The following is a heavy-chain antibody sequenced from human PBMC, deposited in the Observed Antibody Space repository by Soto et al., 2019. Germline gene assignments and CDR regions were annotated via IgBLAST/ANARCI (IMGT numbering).Heavy chain of an antibody. J-gene: IGHJ4*02. D-gene: IGHD1-26*01. CDR3: GRLDVGAPFDFDY. CDR1: GYTFSSYD. Sequence: ASVKVSCKASGYTFSSYDINWVRQATGQGLEWMGWMNPNSGNTGYAQKFQGRVTMTRNTSMSTAYMELSSLRSEDAAVYYCGRLDVGAPFDFDYWGQGTLVTVSS. V-gene: IGHV1-8*01. CDR2: MNPNSGNT.